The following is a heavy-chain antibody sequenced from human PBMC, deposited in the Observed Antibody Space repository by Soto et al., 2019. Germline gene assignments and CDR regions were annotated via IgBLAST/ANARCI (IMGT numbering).Heavy chain of an antibody. CDR1: GGSISSSSYY. Sequence: SETLSLTCTVSGGSISSSSYYWGWIRQPPGKGLEWIGSIYYSGSTYYNPSLKSRVTISVDTSKNQFSLKLSSVTAADTAVYYCARHYRGEGYPWGYWGQGTLVTVSS. CDR3: ARHYRGEGYPWGY. CDR2: IYYSGST. D-gene: IGHD4-17*01. J-gene: IGHJ4*02. V-gene: IGHV4-39*01.